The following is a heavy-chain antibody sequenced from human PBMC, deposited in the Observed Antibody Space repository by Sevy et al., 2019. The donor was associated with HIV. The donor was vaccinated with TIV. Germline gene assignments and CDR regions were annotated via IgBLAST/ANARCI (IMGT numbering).Heavy chain of an antibody. CDR3: ARLPGFSIAARSAAFDI. CDR1: GFTFSSYS. Sequence: GGSLRLSCAASGFTFSSYSMNWVRQAPGKGLEWVSSISSSSSYIYYADSVKGRFTISRDNAKNSWYLQMNGLRAEDTAVYYCARLPGFSIAARSAAFDIWGQGTMVTVSS. V-gene: IGHV3-21*01. CDR2: ISSSSSYI. J-gene: IGHJ3*02. D-gene: IGHD6-6*01.